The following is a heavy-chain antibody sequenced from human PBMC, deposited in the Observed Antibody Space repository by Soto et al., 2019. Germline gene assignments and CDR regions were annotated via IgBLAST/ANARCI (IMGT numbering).Heavy chain of an antibody. CDR2: TSTSSSSI. CDR1: GFTFSSFG. CDR3: ARGGLVGATRY. D-gene: IGHD1-26*01. V-gene: IGHV3-48*01. J-gene: IGHJ4*02. Sequence: DVQLVESGGGLVQPGGSLRLSCAASGFTFSSFGMNWVRQAPGKGLEWVSYTSTSSSSISYADSVKGRFTISRDNAKNSLYLQMNSLRAEDTAVYYCARGGLVGATRYWGQGTLVTV.